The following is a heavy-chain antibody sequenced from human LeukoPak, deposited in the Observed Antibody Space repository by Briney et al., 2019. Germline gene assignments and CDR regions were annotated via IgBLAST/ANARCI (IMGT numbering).Heavy chain of an antibody. Sequence: GGSLRLSCTVSGFTFSGYEMNWVRQAPGEGLEWVSYISSSGSTIYYAASVKGRFTISRDNAKNSLFLQMNSLRAEDTALYYWAKFRYGGKVDYWGEGTRVTVSS. CDR2: ISSSGSTI. J-gene: IGHJ4*02. V-gene: IGHV3-48*03. D-gene: IGHD4-23*01. CDR1: GFTFSGYE. CDR3: AKFRYGGKVDY.